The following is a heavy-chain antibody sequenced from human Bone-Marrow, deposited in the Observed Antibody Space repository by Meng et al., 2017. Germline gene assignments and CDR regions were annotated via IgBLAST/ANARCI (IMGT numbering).Heavy chain of an antibody. CDR1: GYIFNNYG. D-gene: IGHD1-14*01. V-gene: IGHV1-18*01. CDR2: ISAYNGNT. Sequence: QVQLVQSGAEVKKPGASVKVSCQPSGYIFNNYGVSWVRQAPGQGPEWMGWISAYNGNTNYAQNFQGRFTMTTDTSRSTAYMELRSLRSDDTAVYYCARDLPGGTKGTWLDLWGQGTLVTVSS. CDR3: ARDLPGGTKGTWLDL. J-gene: IGHJ5*02.